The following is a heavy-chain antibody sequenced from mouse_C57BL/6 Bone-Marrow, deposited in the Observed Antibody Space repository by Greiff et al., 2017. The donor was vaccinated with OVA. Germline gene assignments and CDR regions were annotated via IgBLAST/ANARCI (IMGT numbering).Heavy chain of an antibody. Sequence: EVQLQESGGGLVKPGGSLKLSCAASGFTFSDYGMHWVRQAPEKGLEWVAYISSGSSTIYYADTVKGRFTISRDNAKNTLYLQMSSLKSEDTAMYYCTRDGYFDYWGQGTTLTVSS. CDR2: ISSGSSTI. CDR3: TRDGYFDY. CDR1: GFTFSDYG. J-gene: IGHJ2*01. D-gene: IGHD1-1*01. V-gene: IGHV5-17*03.